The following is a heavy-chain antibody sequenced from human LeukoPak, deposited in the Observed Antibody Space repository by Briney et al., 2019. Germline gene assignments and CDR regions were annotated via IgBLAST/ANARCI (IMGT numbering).Heavy chain of an antibody. CDR1: GFTFSSYA. J-gene: IGHJ3*02. CDR2: MSGSGGST. Sequence: QSGGSLRLSCAASGFTFSSYAMSWVRPAPGKGLEWVSTMSGSGGSTDYADSVKGRFAFPRDNSQNTLYLQMNTLRVEDTAVYYCAKDPVNWGQDSGTFDIWGQGTMVTVSS. D-gene: IGHD3-16*01. CDR3: AKDPVNWGQDSGTFDI. V-gene: IGHV3-23*01.